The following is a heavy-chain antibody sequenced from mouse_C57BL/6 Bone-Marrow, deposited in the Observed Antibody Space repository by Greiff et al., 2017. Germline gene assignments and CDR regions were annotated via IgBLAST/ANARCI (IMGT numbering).Heavy chain of an antibody. D-gene: IGHD2-4*01. CDR1: GYTFTSYG. Sequence: VKLVESGAELARPGASVKLSCKASGYTFTSYGISWVKQRTGQGLEWIGEIYPRSGNTYYNEKFKGKATLTADKSSSTADMELRSLTSEDSAVYFWARESIYYDYDGGGYWGQGTTLTVSS. J-gene: IGHJ2*01. V-gene: IGHV1-81*01. CDR2: IYPRSGNT. CDR3: ARESIYYDYDGGGY.